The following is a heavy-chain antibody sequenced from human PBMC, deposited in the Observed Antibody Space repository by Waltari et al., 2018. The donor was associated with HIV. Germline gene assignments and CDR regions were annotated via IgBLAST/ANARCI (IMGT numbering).Heavy chain of an antibody. J-gene: IGHJ5*02. D-gene: IGHD2-8*01. CDR1: GGSISSSSYY. CDR3: ARHAAVSNLFDP. V-gene: IGHV4-39*01. Sequence: QLQLQESGPGLVKPSETLSLTCTVSGGSISSSSYYWGWLRQPPGKGLEWIGSIYYSGSTYYNPSLKSRVTISVDTSKNQFSLKLGSVTAADTAVYYCARHAAVSNLFDPWGQGTLVTVAS. CDR2: IYYSGST.